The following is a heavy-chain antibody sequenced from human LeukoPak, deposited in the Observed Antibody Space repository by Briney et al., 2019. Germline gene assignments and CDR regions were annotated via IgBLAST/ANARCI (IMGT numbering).Heavy chain of an antibody. CDR3: ATNTVTTSLAYNWFDP. Sequence: AVKVSCKASGGTFSSYAISWVRQAPAQGLEWMGGIIPIFGTANYAQKFQGRVTITADESTSTAYMELSSLRSEDTAVYYCATNTVTTSLAYNWFDPWGQGTLVTVSS. CDR1: GGTFSSYA. V-gene: IGHV1-69*13. J-gene: IGHJ5*02. D-gene: IGHD4-17*01. CDR2: IIPIFGTA.